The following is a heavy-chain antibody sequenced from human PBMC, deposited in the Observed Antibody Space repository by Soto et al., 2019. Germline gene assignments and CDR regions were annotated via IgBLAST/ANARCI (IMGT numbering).Heavy chain of an antibody. Sequence: GGSLRLSCAASGFTFSSYAMHWVRQAPGKGLEYVSAISSNGGSTYYANSVKGRFTISRDNSKNTLYLQMGSLRAEDMAVYYCARDSSFQMGDLVFEYWGQGTLVTVSS. V-gene: IGHV3-64*01. CDR1: GFTFSSYA. CDR3: ARDSSFQMGDLVFEY. D-gene: IGHD1-26*01. J-gene: IGHJ4*02. CDR2: ISSNGGST.